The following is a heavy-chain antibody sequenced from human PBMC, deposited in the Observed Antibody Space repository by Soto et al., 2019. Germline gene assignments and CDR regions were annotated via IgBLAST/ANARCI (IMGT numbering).Heavy chain of an antibody. Sequence: GGSLRLSCAASGFSFGSYALSWVRLAPGKGLEWVSTISGSDGKTFYADSVKGRFSISRDTSQSTLYLQMNSLRADDTAMYYCARWSYLDYWGQGTRVTVSS. CDR2: ISGSDGKT. V-gene: IGHV3-23*01. CDR1: GFSFGSYA. J-gene: IGHJ4*02. CDR3: ARWSYLDY. D-gene: IGHD3-3*01.